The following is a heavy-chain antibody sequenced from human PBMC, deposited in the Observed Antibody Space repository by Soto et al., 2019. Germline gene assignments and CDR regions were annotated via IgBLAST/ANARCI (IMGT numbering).Heavy chain of an antibody. D-gene: IGHD2-15*01. CDR2: IKTNTEGGTT. J-gene: IGHJ6*02. Sequence: EVQLVESGGGFIYPGGSLRLSCAASGLTISNAWMNWVRQAPGKGLEWVGRIKTNTEGGTTDYAAAVKGRFTVSRDDSKNTLYLQMISLKTEDTAVYYCTTGSVEGVWGQGTTVTVSS. V-gene: IGHV3-15*07. CDR1: GLTISNAW. CDR3: TTGSVEGV.